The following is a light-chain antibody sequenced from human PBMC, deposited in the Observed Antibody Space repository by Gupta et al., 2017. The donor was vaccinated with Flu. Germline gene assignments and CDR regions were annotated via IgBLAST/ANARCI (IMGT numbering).Light chain of an antibody. Sequence: VVLTQSPLSLPVALGQPASISCRSSQSLVSADGNTYLSWFQQRPGQSPRRLIYKISNRDSGVPDRFSGSVSGTDFTLRISGVEAEDVGLYYCMQGTHWPYTFGRGTKLEI. CDR1: QSLVSADGNTY. CDR2: KIS. CDR3: MQGTHWPYT. V-gene: IGKV2-30*01. J-gene: IGKJ2*01.